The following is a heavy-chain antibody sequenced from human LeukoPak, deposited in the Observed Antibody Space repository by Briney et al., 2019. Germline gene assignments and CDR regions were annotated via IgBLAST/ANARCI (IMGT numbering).Heavy chain of an antibody. CDR3: AKTHFDFWSGYYNQNWFDP. Sequence: SETLSLTCTVSGGSISSGGYYWSWIRQHPGKGLEWIGYIYYSGNTYYNPSLSSRVTISVDTSKNQFSLKLSSVTAADTAVYYCAKTHFDFWSGYYNQNWFDPWGQGTLVTVSS. CDR2: IYYSGNT. J-gene: IGHJ5*02. CDR1: GGSISSGGYY. V-gene: IGHV4-31*03. D-gene: IGHD3-3*01.